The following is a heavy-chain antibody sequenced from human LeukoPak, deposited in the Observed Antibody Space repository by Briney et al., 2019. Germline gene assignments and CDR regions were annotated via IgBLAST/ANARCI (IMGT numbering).Heavy chain of an antibody. J-gene: IGHJ3*01. CDR2: INQDGRDM. V-gene: IGHV3-7*01. Sequence: GGSLRLSFAASGFIFNTFWMNWVPLTPGKGLGGGAKINQDGRDMYYVDSVKRRLFVSRANAKNLVYLQMNSLRVDDTAVYYCARDFPGTGWGTFDFWGQGTIIIVSS. CDR1: GFIFNTFW. D-gene: IGHD3-16*01. CDR3: ARDFPGTGWGTFDF.